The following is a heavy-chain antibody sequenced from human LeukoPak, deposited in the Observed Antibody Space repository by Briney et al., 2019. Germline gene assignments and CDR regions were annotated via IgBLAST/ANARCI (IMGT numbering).Heavy chain of an antibody. CDR1: GFTFSSYS. J-gene: IGHJ4*01. CDR2: ISSSSSYI. D-gene: IGHD3-22*01. V-gene: IGHV3-21*01. Sequence: GGSLRLSCAASGFTFSSYSMNWVRQPAGKGLEWVSSISSSSSYIYYADSVKGRFTISRDNAKNSLYLQMNSLRAEDTAVYYCASASSGYYFKWGQGTLVTVSS. CDR3: ASASSGYYFK.